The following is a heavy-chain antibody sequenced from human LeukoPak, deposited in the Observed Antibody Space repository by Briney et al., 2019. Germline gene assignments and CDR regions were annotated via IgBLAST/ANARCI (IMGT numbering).Heavy chain of an antibody. CDR3: ARDAGGGGWSSYFDY. CDR2: IIPIFGTA. J-gene: IGHJ4*02. V-gene: IGHV1-69*01. CDR1: GGTFSSYA. Sequence: VASVKVSCKASGGTFSSYAISWVRQAPGQGLEWMGGIIPIFGTANYAQKFQGRVTITADESTRTAYMELSSLRSEDTAVYYCARDAGGGGWSSYFDYWGQGTLVTVSS. D-gene: IGHD2-15*01.